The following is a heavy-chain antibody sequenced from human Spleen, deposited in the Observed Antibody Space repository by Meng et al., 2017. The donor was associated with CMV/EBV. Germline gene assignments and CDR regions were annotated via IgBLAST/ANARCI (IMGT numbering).Heavy chain of an antibody. D-gene: IGHD2-2*02. Sequence: SETLSLTCSVSGGSISRYYWSWIRQPPGKGLEWIGFLHFSGNTNYNPSFKNRVTISSDTSKNQLSLKLGSVTAADTAVYYCASVWGGGYQLLYRWFDPWGQGTLVTVSS. J-gene: IGHJ5*02. CDR3: ASVWGGGYQLLYRWFDP. CDR1: GGSISRYY. V-gene: IGHV4-59*01. CDR2: LHFSGNT.